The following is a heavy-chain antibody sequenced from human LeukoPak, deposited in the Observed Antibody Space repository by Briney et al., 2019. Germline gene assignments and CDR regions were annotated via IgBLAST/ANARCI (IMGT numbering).Heavy chain of an antibody. Sequence: SETLSLTCTVSGGSISSYYWSWIRQPPGKGPEWIGYIYYSGSTNYNPSLKSRVTISVDTSKNQFSLKLSSVTAADTAVYYCARVNLRLVGFDYWGQGTLVTVSS. CDR3: ARVNLRLVGFDY. D-gene: IGHD3-9*01. CDR2: IYYSGST. V-gene: IGHV4-59*01. CDR1: GGSISSYY. J-gene: IGHJ4*02.